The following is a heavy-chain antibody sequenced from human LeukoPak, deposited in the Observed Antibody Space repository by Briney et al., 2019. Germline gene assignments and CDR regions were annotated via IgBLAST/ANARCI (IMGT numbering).Heavy chain of an antibody. CDR1: GFTFSSYA. V-gene: IGHV3-23*01. D-gene: IGHD3-10*01. CDR2: ISGSGGST. CDR3: AKGLGREWYYGSGSSYWYFDL. J-gene: IGHJ2*01. Sequence: KPGGSLRLSCAASGFTFSSYAMSWVRQAPGKGLEWVSAISGSGGSTYYADSVKGRFTISRDNSKNTLYLQMNSLRAEDTAVYYCAKGLGREWYYGSGSSYWYFDLWGRGTLVTVSS.